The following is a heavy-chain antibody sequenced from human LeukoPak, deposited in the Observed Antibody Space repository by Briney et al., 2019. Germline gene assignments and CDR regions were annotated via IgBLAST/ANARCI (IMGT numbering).Heavy chain of an antibody. Sequence: GGSLRLSCAASGFTFSSYGMHWVRQAPGKGLEWVAVISYDGSNKYYADSVKGRFTISRDNSKNTLYLQMNSLRAEDTAIYYCAKLPVSYSSGWSNFDYWGQGTLVTVSS. CDR1: GFTFSSYG. CDR2: ISYDGSNK. V-gene: IGHV3-30*18. J-gene: IGHJ4*02. D-gene: IGHD6-19*01. CDR3: AKLPVSYSSGWSNFDY.